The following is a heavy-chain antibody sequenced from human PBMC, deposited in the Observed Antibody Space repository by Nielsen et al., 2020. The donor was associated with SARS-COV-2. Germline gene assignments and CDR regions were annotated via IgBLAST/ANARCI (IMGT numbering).Heavy chain of an antibody. J-gene: IGHJ2*01. Sequence: GSLRLSCAVYGGSFSGYYWSWIRQPPGKGLEWIGEINHSGSTNYNPSLKSRVTISVDTSKNQFSLKLSSVTAADTAVYYCARGGRGTYSSSSTRYFDLWGRGTLVTVSS. CDR2: INHSGST. CDR3: ARGGRGTYSSSSTRYFDL. D-gene: IGHD6-6*01. V-gene: IGHV4-34*01. CDR1: GGSFSGYY.